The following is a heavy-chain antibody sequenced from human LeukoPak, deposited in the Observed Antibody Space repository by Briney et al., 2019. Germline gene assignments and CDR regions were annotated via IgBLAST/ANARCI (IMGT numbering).Heavy chain of an antibody. V-gene: IGHV1-46*01. Sequence: GASVKISCKASGYAFSSYYIHWVRQAPRQGLEWMGIINPTGGGTTYAQKFQGRVTMTRDTSASTVYMELNSLTIEDTAVYFCARETDIASVANFFNYWGQGVLVTVSS. D-gene: IGHD6-13*01. CDR3: ARETDIASVANFFNY. CDR1: GYAFSSYY. CDR2: INPTGGGT. J-gene: IGHJ4*02.